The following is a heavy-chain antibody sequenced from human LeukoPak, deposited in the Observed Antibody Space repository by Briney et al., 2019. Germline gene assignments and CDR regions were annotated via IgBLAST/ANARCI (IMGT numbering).Heavy chain of an antibody. CDR1: GLTFISYA. V-gene: IGHV3-23*01. Sequence: PGASLSPSCAASGLTFISYAMSWVRQAPGKGLEWVSAISGSGGITYYADSVKGRLTISRDNSKNTLYLQMSSLRAEDTAVDYWAKERGITFGGVIVMILDYWGQGTLVTVSS. J-gene: IGHJ4*02. CDR3: AKERGITFGGVIVMILDY. D-gene: IGHD3-16*02. CDR2: ISGSGGIT.